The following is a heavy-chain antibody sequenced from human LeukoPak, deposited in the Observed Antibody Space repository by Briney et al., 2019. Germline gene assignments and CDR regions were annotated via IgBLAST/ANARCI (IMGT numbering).Heavy chain of an antibody. CDR2: IIPIFGTA. J-gene: IGHJ4*02. CDR1: GGTFSSYA. V-gene: IGHV1-69*01. CDR3: ARTPPGITAAGLDS. Sequence: ASVKVSCKASGGTFSSYAISWVRQAPGQGLEWMGGIIPIFGTANYAQKFQGRVTITADESTSTAFMELSSLRSEDTAVYYCARTPPGITAAGLDSWGQGTLVTVSS. D-gene: IGHD6-13*01.